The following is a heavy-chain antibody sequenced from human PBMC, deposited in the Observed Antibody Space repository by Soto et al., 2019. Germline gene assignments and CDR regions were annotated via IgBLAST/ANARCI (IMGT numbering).Heavy chain of an antibody. D-gene: IGHD3-22*01. CDR1: GGSISSGGYY. CDR2: IYYSGST. V-gene: IGHV4-31*03. Sequence: SETLSLTCTVSGGSISSGGYYWSWIRQHPGKGLEWIGYIYYSGSTYYNPSLKSRVTISVDTSKNQFSLKLSSATAADTAVYYCARRGSRSSSALPSYDYWGRGILVTVSS. J-gene: IGHJ4*02. CDR3: ARRGSRSSSALPSYDY.